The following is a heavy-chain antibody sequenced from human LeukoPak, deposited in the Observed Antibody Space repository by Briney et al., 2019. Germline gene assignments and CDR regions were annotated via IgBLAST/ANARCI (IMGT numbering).Heavy chain of an antibody. CDR1: GGSFSGYY. J-gene: IGHJ4*02. CDR3: ARGYWVDY. D-gene: IGHD2-15*01. Sequence: PSETLSLTCAVYGGSFSGYYWSWIRQPPGKGLEWIGEINHSGSTNYNPSLKSRVTISVDTSKNQFSLKLSSATAADTAVYYCARGYWVDYWGQGTLVTVSS. CDR2: INHSGST. V-gene: IGHV4-34*01.